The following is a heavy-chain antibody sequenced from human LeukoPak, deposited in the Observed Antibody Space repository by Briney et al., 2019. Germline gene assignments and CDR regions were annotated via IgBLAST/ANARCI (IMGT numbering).Heavy chain of an antibody. Sequence: SETLSLTCTVYGGSFSGYYWSWIRQPPGRGLEWIGEINHSGSVNYNPSLKSRVTISVDTSKNQFSLKLSSVTAADTAVYYCARLSFRCSGGSCYSDFDYWGQGTLVTVSS. CDR2: INHSGSV. J-gene: IGHJ4*02. CDR3: ARLSFRCSGGSCYSDFDY. D-gene: IGHD2-15*01. CDR1: GGSFSGYY. V-gene: IGHV4-34*01.